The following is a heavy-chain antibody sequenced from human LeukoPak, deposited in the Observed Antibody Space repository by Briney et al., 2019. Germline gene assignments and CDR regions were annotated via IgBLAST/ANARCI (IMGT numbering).Heavy chain of an antibody. V-gene: IGHV5-51*01. Sequence: GESLQISSEGSGDGFTRYWIGWVRPMPGKGLELMGIIYPGDSDTRYSPSFQGQVTISADKSISTAYLQWSSLKASDTAMYYCARDRIAARQGRGNLGYWGQGTLVTVSS. J-gene: IGHJ4*02. CDR3: ARDRIAARQGRGNLGY. CDR1: GDGFTRYW. CDR2: IYPGDSDT. D-gene: IGHD6-6*01.